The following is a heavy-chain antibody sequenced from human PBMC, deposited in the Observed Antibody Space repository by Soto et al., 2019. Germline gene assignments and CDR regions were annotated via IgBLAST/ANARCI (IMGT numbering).Heavy chain of an antibody. CDR2: ISSSTGTI. CDR3: ARVYGIAVAGTLDF. V-gene: IGHV3-48*01. D-gene: IGHD6-19*01. CDR1: GFTFRTYN. J-gene: IGHJ4*02. Sequence: EVHLVESGGGLVQPGGSLRLSCAASGFTFRTYNMNWVHQAPGKGLEWVSYISSSTGTIYYADSVKGRFTISRDNAKNSLYLQMNSLRAEDTAVYYCARVYGIAVAGTLDFWGQGTLVTVSS.